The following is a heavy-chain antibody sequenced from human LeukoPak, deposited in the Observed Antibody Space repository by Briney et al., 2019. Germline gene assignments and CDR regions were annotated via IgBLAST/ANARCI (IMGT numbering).Heavy chain of an antibody. CDR2: ISGSGGST. CDR1: GFTFSSYG. V-gene: IGHV3-23*01. D-gene: IGHD4/OR15-4a*01. Sequence: GSLRLSCAASGFTFSSYGMSWVRQAPGKGLEWVSAISGSGGSTYYADSVKGRFTISRDNSKNTLYLQMNSLRAEDTAVYYCARRAGAYSHPYDYWGQGTLVTVSS. CDR3: ARRAGAYSHPYDY. J-gene: IGHJ4*02.